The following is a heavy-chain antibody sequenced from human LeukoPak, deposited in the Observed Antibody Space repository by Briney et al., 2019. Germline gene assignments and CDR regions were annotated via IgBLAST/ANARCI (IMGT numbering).Heavy chain of an antibody. J-gene: IGHJ4*02. V-gene: IGHV4-59*08. CDR1: GGSISNYY. Sequence: ASETLSLTCTVSGGSISNYYWNWIRQPPGKGLECIGYINYSGGTNYDPSLKSRVTISLDTSKNQFSLKLSSVTAADTAVYYCARYDSSGYYFDYWGQGTLVTVSS. D-gene: IGHD3-22*01. CDR2: INYSGGT. CDR3: ARYDSSGYYFDY.